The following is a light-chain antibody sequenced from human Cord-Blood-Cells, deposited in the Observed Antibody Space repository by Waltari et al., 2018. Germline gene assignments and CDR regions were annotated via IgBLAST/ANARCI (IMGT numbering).Light chain of an antibody. V-gene: IGLV2-14*01. CDR3: SSYTSSSTYV. CDR1: AVDVGGIN. J-gene: IGLJ1*01. CDR2: DVS. Sequence: LPRLPSVSGPPGRRIPTSCTGTAVDVGGINMAPWNQRHQGKAPKLMIYDVSKRPSGVSNRFSGSKSGNTASLTISGLQAEDEADYYCSSYTSSSTYVFGTGTKVTVL.